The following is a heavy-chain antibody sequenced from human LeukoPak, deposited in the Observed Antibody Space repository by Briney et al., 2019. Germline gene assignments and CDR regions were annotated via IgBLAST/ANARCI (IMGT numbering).Heavy chain of an antibody. D-gene: IGHD3-16*02. J-gene: IGHJ5*02. Sequence: SETLSLTCAVYGGSFSGYYWSWIRQPPGKGLEWIGEINHSGSTNYNPSLKSRVTISVDTSKNQFSLKLSSVTAADTAVYYCARHSYDYVWGSYRFPLFDPWGQGTLVTVSS. CDR2: INHSGST. V-gene: IGHV4-34*01. CDR1: GGSFSGYY. CDR3: ARHSYDYVWGSYRFPLFDP.